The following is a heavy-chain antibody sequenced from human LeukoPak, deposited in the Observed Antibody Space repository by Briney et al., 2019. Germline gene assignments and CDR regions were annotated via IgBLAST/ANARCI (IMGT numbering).Heavy chain of an antibody. CDR2: MNPNSGNT. CDR3: ARGLHGGNSGWFDP. Sequence: GASVKVSCKASGYTFTSYYMHWVRQAPGQGLEWMGWMNPNSGNTGYAQKFQGRVTITRNTSISTAYMELSSLRSEDTAVYYCARGLHGGNSGWFDPWGQETLVTVSS. CDR1: GYTFTSYY. V-gene: IGHV1-8*01. D-gene: IGHD4-23*01. J-gene: IGHJ5*02.